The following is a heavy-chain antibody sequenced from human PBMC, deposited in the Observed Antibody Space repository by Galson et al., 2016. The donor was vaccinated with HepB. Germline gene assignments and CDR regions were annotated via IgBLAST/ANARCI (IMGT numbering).Heavy chain of an antibody. CDR2: IIPIFGTA. CDR3: ARTTYYYGSGSDGGLYYYGMDV. V-gene: IGHV1-69*06. CDR1: RGTINSYA. J-gene: IGHJ6*02. Sequence: SVKVSCKASRGTINSYAISWVRQAPGQGLEWMGGIIPIFGTANYAQKFQGRVTITADKFTSTAHMELSSLRSEDTAVYYCARTTYYYGSGSDGGLYYYGMDVWGQGTTVTVSS. D-gene: IGHD3-10*01.